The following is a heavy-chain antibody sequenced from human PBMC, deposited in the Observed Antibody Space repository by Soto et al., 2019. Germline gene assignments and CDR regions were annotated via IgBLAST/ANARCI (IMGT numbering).Heavy chain of an antibody. J-gene: IGHJ5*02. CDR1: GGTFSSYA. V-gene: IGHV1-69*02. D-gene: IGHD6-6*01. CDR3: TKSSSSPDWFDP. Sequence: QVQLVQSGAEVKKPGSSVKVSCKASGGTFSSYAISWVRQAPGQGLEWMGRIIPILGIANYAQKFQGRVTITADKSTSTAYMDLSSLRSEDTAVYYCTKSSSSPDWFDPWGQGTLVTVSS. CDR2: IIPILGIA.